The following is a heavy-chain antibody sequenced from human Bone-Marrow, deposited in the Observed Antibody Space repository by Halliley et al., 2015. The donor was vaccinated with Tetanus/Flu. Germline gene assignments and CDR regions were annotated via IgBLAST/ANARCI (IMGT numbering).Heavy chain of an antibody. Sequence: TLSLTCAVYDESFSGYYWSWIRQPPGKGLEWIGEINHRGLTNYNPSLESRVTMSVDTSKNQFSLKLSSVTAADTAVFFCARVTSSGWCFDHWGQGTLVTVSS. CDR2: INHRGLT. CDR1: DESFSGYY. CDR3: ARVTSSGWCFDH. J-gene: IGHJ4*02. D-gene: IGHD6-19*01. V-gene: IGHV4-34*01.